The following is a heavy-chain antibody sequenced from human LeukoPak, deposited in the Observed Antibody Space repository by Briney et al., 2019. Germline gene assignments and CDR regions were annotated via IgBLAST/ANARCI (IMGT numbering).Heavy chain of an antibody. CDR3: ARASNAFDI. J-gene: IGHJ3*02. V-gene: IGHV3-30-3*01. CDR1: GFTFSSYA. Sequence: GGSLRLSCAASGFTFSSYAMHWVRQAPGKGLEWVAVISYDGSNKYYADSVKGRFTISRDNSKNTLYLQMNSLRAEDTAVYYCARASNAFDIWGQGTMVTVSS. CDR2: ISYDGSNK.